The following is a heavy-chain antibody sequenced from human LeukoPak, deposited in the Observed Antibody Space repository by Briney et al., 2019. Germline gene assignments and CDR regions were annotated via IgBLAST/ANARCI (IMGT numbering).Heavy chain of an antibody. CDR2: ISYDGSNK. D-gene: IGHD6-13*01. CDR3: ARSEAAAGNVDY. J-gene: IGHJ4*02. Sequence: GGSLRLSCAASGFTFSSYAKHWVRQAPGKGLEWVAVISYDGSNKYYADSVKGRFTISRDNSKNTLYLQMNSLRAEDTAVYYCARSEAAAGNVDYWGQGTLVTVSS. V-gene: IGHV3-30*04. CDR1: GFTFSSYA.